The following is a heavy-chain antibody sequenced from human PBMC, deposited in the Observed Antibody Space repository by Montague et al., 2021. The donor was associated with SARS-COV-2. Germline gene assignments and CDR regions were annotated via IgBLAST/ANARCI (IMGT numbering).Heavy chain of an antibody. Sequence: SETLSLTCTVSGGSITVSRYDWGWIRQPPGKGLEWIGSVHYTGTTSYNASLKSRLTISVDTSKNQFSLTLRSVTAADTAVYYRARQPFITINRGASWSGFDPWGRGTLVAVSS. CDR1: GGSITVSRYD. D-gene: IGHD3-10*01. CDR3: ARQPFITINRGASWSGFDP. CDR2: VHYTGTT. J-gene: IGHJ5*02. V-gene: IGHV4-39*01.